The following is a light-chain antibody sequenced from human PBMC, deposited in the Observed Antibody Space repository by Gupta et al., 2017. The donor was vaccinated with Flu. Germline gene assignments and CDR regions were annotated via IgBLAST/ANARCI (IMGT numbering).Light chain of an antibody. CDR2: GAS. Sequence: VLTQSPGTLSLSPGERATLSCRASQSVSSNYLAWYQQRPGQAPRLLIYGASSRATGIPDRFSGSGSGTDFTLTISRREPEDFAVYYCQRYGSSPPYSCGQGTKLEIK. CDR3: QRYGSSPPYS. V-gene: IGKV3-20*01. J-gene: IGKJ2*03. CDR1: QSVSSNY.